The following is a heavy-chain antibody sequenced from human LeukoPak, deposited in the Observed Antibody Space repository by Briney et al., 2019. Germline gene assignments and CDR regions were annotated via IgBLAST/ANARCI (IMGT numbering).Heavy chain of an antibody. J-gene: IGHJ4*02. CDR2: MNPNSLNT. V-gene: IGHV1-8*03. CDR1: GYTFTSYD. CDR3: ARHSSGYYYRPYYFDY. Sequence: ASVKVSCKASGYTFTSYDINWVRQAPGQGLEWMGWMNPNSLNTGCAQRFQGRITLTRNTSIGTAYMELRSLRSDDTAVYYCARHSSGYYYRPYYFDYWGQGTLVTVSS. D-gene: IGHD3-22*01.